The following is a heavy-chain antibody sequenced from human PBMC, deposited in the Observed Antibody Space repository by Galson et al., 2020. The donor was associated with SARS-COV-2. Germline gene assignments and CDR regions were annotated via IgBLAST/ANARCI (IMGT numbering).Heavy chain of an antibody. D-gene: IGHD1-26*01. CDR1: GASITASTYF. CDR3: VRATWERLVMWFDP. Sequence: SEPLSLTCTVSGASITASTYFWGWVRQPPGKGLEWTANIYYSGATYYNQSLKSRVTISVDTSKNQFSLKLRSVTATDTAVYYCVRATWERLVMWFDPWGQGSLVTVSS. V-gene: IGHV4-39*07. J-gene: IGHJ5*02. CDR2: IYYSGAT.